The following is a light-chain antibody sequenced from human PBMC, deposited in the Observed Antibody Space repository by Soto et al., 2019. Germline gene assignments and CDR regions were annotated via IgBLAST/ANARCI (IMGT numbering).Light chain of an antibody. Sequence: QSVLTQPASVSGSPGQSITISCTGTSNDIGLYNYVSWYQQHPGKAPKLMIFDVSDRTSGVSDRFSGSRSGNTASLSISGLQAEDEADYFCSSYTSDSTHAIFGGGTKLTVL. CDR3: SSYTSDSTHAI. CDR1: SNDIGLYNY. CDR2: DVS. V-gene: IGLV2-14*03. J-gene: IGLJ2*01.